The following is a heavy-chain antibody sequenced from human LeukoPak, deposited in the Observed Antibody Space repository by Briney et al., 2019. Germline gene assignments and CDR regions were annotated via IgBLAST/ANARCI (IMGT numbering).Heavy chain of an antibody. CDR1: GYSFTTYW. V-gene: IGHV5-51*01. D-gene: IGHD6-19*01. Sequence: GESLKISCKGSGYSFTTYWIGWVRQMPGKGLEWMGIIYPCNSNTRYSRSFQGQVTISADKSISTAYLQWSSLKASDTAMYYCARGPDVAVAGASDYWGQGTLVTVSS. CDR2: IYPCNSNT. J-gene: IGHJ4*02. CDR3: ARGPDVAVAGASDY.